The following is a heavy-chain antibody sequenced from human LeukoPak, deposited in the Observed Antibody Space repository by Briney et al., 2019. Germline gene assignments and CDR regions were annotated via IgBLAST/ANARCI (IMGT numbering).Heavy chain of an antibody. CDR1: GGSISSSSYY. V-gene: IGHV4-61*05. CDR2: IYYSGST. CDR3: AREGGYSYGLPYFDY. J-gene: IGHJ4*02. D-gene: IGHD5-18*01. Sequence: PSETLSLTCTVSGGSISSSSYYWGWIRQPPGKGLEWIGYIYYSGSTNYNPSLKSRVTISVDTSKNQFSLKLSSVTAADTAVYYCAREGGYSYGLPYFDYWGQGTLVTVSS.